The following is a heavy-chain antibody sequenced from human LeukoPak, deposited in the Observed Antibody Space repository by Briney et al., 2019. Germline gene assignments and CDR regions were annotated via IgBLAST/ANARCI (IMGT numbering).Heavy chain of an antibody. V-gene: IGHV3-7*01. CDR1: GFTFSSFW. CDR3: ARDVWTGVAVSDY. J-gene: IGHJ4*02. CDR2: INQDGSEK. D-gene: IGHD6-19*01. Sequence: GGSLRLSCAASGFTFSSFWMTWVRQAPGKGLEWVANINQDGSEKYYVDSVKGRFTISRDNAKTSVYLQLNSLRADDTAVYYCARDVWTGVAVSDYWGQGTLVTVSS.